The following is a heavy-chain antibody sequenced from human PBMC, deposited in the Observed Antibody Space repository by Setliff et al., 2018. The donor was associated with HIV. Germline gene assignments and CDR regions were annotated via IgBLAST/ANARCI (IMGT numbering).Heavy chain of an antibody. J-gene: IGHJ3*02. D-gene: IGHD3-3*01. CDR2: ISPYNGNT. CDR1: GYTFSTYS. V-gene: IGHV1-18*01. Sequence: ASVKVSCKASGYTFSTYSISWVRQAPGQGLEWLGRISPYNGNTKYAEKFQGRVTMTTDTSTSTAYMDLRSLRSDDTAVYFCVREGGAIFGVVIEGPAFDIWGQGTMVTVSS. CDR3: VREGGAIFGVVIEGPAFDI.